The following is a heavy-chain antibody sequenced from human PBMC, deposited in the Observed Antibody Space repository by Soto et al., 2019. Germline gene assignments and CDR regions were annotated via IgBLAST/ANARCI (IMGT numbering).Heavy chain of an antibody. CDR2: IYHSGST. CDR3: ATGRYCSSATCYNYFDY. Sequence: SETLSLTCAVSNGSISSNNWWTWVRQPPGKGLQWIGEIYHSGSTNYNPSLKSRVTISVDKSKNQFSLNLNSVTAADTAVYYCATGRYCSSATCYNYFDYWGQGTLVTVSS. V-gene: IGHV4-4*02. CDR1: NGSISSNNW. J-gene: IGHJ4*02. D-gene: IGHD2-2*02.